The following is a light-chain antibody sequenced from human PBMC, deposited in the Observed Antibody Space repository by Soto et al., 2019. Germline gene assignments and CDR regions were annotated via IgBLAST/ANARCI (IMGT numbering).Light chain of an antibody. CDR2: AAS. Sequence: DIQLTQSPSSLSASVGDRVTITCRASQSISTSLNWYQQKPGKAPNLLIYAASTLQSGVPSRFRGSGSGTDFTLTISSLQPEDFATYYCQQSYNSPWTFAQGTKVDIK. J-gene: IGKJ1*01. V-gene: IGKV1-39*01. CDR1: QSISTS. CDR3: QQSYNSPWT.